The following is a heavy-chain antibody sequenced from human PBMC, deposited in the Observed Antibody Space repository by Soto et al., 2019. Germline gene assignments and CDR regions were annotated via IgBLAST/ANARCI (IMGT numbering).Heavy chain of an antibody. D-gene: IGHD3-16*02. V-gene: IGHV2-5*02. J-gene: IGHJ5*01. CDR2: VYWDDDK. Sequence: QITLKESGPPLVKPTQTLTLTCSFSGFSLSDNGGGVGWIRQPPGKALEFLAPVYWDDDKRYSPSLKSRLTITQHTSQNPVVLTTANMDPVDTATYYCAHNFRVSGRYPGDRFASWGQRSLVTVSS. CDR1: GFSLSDNGGG. CDR3: AHNFRVSGRYPGDRFAS.